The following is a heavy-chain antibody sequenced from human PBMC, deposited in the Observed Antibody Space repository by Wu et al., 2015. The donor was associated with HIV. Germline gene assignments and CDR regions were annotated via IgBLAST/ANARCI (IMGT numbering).Heavy chain of an antibody. D-gene: IGHD3-3*01. CDR3: ARGDYANYDFWSAYPSY. CDR2: INPNSGGT. CDR1: GYTFTAYY. Sequence: QVQLVQSGAEVKKPGASVKVSCKASGYTFTAYYMHWFRQAPGQGLEWMGWINPNSGGTNYAQKFQGTVTVTRDTSIGTAYMELSRLRSDDTAVYYCARGDYANYDFWSAYPSYWGQGTLVTVSS. V-gene: IGHV1-2*02. J-gene: IGHJ4*02.